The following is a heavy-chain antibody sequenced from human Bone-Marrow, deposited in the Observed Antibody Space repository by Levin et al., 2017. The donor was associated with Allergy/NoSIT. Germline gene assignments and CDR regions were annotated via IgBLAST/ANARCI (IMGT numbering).Heavy chain of an antibody. Sequence: SVKVSCKASGGTFSSYAISWVRQAPGQGLEWMGGIIPIFGTANYAQKFQGRVTITADESTSTAYMELSSLRSEDTAVYYCASAGLLGATYDYGMDVWGQGTTVTVSS. D-gene: IGHD1-26*01. J-gene: IGHJ6*02. CDR1: GGTFSSYA. V-gene: IGHV1-69*13. CDR3: ASAGLLGATYDYGMDV. CDR2: IIPIFGTA.